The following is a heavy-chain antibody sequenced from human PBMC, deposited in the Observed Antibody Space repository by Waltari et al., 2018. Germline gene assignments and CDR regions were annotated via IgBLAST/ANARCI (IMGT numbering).Heavy chain of an antibody. CDR1: GYTLTSDY. D-gene: IGHD2-2*01. J-gene: IGHJ5*02. Sequence: QVQLVQSGAELKKPGASVKVSCKASGYTLTSDYTHWVRQAPGQGLEWMGRFNLNSDDTNYARKFQDRVTMTGDTSVNTAYMVVGRLTSDDTAVYFCARESAFSTSWYPGFDPWGQGTLVTVAS. CDR2: FNLNSDDT. V-gene: IGHV1-2*06. CDR3: ARESAFSTSWYPGFDP.